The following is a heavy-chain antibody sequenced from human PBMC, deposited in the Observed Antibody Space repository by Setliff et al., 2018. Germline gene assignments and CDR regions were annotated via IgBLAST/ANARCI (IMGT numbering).Heavy chain of an antibody. CDR2: TYYSGST. Sequence: SETLSLTCTVSGASVSGNSYYWGWIRQPPGKGLEWIASTYYSGSTYYNPSLKSRVAMSVDTSKNHVSLKVTSVTAADTAVYFCANGWRNFDYWGQGSLVTVSS. V-gene: IGHV4-39*07. D-gene: IGHD3-10*01. J-gene: IGHJ4*02. CDR3: ANGWRNFDY. CDR1: GASVSGNSYY.